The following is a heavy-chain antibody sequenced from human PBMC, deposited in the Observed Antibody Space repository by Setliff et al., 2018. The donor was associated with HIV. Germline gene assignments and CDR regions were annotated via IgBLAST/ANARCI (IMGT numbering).Heavy chain of an antibody. CDR3: ARTRGSSGDIDY. Sequence: PTLVNPTQTLTLTCAFSGFSLSTSGVGVGWIRQPPEKALEWLAVIYWNGDKRYSPSLKNRLTITKDTSKNQVVLKMTNMDPVDTATYYCARTRGSSGDIDYWGQGILVTVSS. CDR1: GFSLSTSGVG. J-gene: IGHJ4*02. D-gene: IGHD6-19*01. V-gene: IGHV2-5*01. CDR2: IYWNGDK.